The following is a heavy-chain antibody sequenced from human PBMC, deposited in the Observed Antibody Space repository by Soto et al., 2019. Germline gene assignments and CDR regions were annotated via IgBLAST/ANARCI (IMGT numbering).Heavy chain of an antibody. V-gene: IGHV1-69*12. D-gene: IGHD3-3*02. J-gene: IGHJ6*02. CDR3: ASDKDRPQLGGNYYYMLDV. CDR1: GGTFSNSA. Sequence: QVQLEQSGAEVKKPGSSVKVSCKASGGTFSNSAISWVRQAPGQGLEWMGGIMPVFRTPDYAQRFQGRVTITADESTSTAYMELSGLRSDDTAVYFCASDKDRPQLGGNYYYMLDVWGQGTTVTVSS. CDR2: IMPVFRTP.